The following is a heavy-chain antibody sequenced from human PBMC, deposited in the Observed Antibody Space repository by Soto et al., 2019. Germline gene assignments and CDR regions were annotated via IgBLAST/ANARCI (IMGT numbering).Heavy chain of an antibody. CDR1: GYSFTSYW. CDR2: IDPSDSYT. Sequence: LGESLKISCKGSGYSFTSYWISWVRQMPGKGLEWMGRIDPSDSYTNYSPSFQGHVTISADKSISTAYLQWSSLKASDTAMYYCARQRVGATHRGWFDPWGQGTLVTVSS. J-gene: IGHJ5*02. V-gene: IGHV5-10-1*01. D-gene: IGHD1-26*01. CDR3: ARQRVGATHRGWFDP.